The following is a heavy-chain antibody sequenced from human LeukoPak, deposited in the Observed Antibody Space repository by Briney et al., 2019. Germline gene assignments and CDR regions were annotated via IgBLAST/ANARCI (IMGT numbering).Heavy chain of an antibody. CDR2: INPNSGGT. CDR1: GYTFTGYY. CDR3: ARASYCTNGVCYGPFDY. V-gene: IGHV1-2*02. J-gene: IGHJ4*02. Sequence: ASVKVSCKASGYTFTGYYMHWVRQAPGQGLEWMGWINPNSGGTNYAQKFQGRVTMTRDTSISTAYMELSRLRSDDTAVYYCARASYCTNGVCYGPFDYWGQGTLVTVSS. D-gene: IGHD2-8*01.